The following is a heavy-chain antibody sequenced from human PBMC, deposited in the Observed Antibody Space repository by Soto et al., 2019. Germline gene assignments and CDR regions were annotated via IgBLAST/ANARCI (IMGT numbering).Heavy chain of an antibody. D-gene: IGHD3-10*01. V-gene: IGHV5-51*01. J-gene: IGHJ3*02. CDR3: ARQQGYXYXSGLDAFDI. Sequence: EVQLVQSGAEVKKPGESLKISCKGSGYSFTSYWIGWVRQMPGKGLEWMGIIYPGDSDTRYSPSLKGQVTISADKTTSTAYLQLRSLKXPDXXMYYCARQQGYXYXSGLDAFDIWGQGTMVTVSS. CDR1: GYSFTSYW. CDR2: IYPGDSDT.